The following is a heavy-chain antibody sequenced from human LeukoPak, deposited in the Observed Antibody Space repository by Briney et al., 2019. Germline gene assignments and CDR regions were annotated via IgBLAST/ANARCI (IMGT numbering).Heavy chain of an antibody. CDR2: IYYSGST. J-gene: IGHJ4*02. CDR3: ARSDFWSGYLFVY. Sequence: SETLSLTCTVSGGSISSSSYYWGWIRQPPGKGLEWIGSIYYSGSTNYNPSLKSRVTMSVDTSKNQFSLKLSSVTAADTAVYYCARSDFWSGYLFVYWGQGTLVTVSS. CDR1: GGSISSSSYY. V-gene: IGHV4-39*07. D-gene: IGHD3-3*01.